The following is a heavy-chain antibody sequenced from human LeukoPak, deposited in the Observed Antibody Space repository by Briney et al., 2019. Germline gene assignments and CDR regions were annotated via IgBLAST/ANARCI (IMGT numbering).Heavy chain of an antibody. Sequence: PSETLSLTCTVSGGSISSYYWSWIRQPAGKGLEWIGRVHSNGITNYNPSLESRVTMSEDTSKNQISLNLISVTAADTAVYYCAGEQRPIGGVFFFYYMDVWGKGTTVTVSS. V-gene: IGHV4-4*07. CDR1: GGSISSYY. CDR3: AGEQRPIGGVFFFYYMDV. D-gene: IGHD3-16*01. CDR2: VHSNGIT. J-gene: IGHJ6*03.